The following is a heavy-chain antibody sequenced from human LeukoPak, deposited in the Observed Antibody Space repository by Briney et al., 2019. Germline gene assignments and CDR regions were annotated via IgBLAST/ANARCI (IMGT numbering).Heavy chain of an antibody. J-gene: IGHJ6*03. D-gene: IGHD3-3*01. Sequence: ASETLSLTCAVYGGSFSGCYWSWIRQPPGKGLEWIGEINHSGSTNYNPSLKSRVTISVDTSKNQFSLKLSSVTAADTAVYYCARGRLKDYDFWSGYYTPTYYYYYMDVWGKGTTVTVSS. CDR1: GGSFSGCY. V-gene: IGHV4-34*01. CDR3: ARGRLKDYDFWSGYYTPTYYYYYMDV. CDR2: INHSGST.